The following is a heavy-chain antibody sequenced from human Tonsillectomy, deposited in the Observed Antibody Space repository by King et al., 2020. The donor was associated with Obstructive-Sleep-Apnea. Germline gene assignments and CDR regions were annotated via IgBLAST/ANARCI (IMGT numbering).Heavy chain of an antibody. CDR2: ISSSSSYI. Sequence: VQLVESVGGLVKPGGSLRLSCAASGFTFSSYSMNVVRQAPGKGLEWVSSISSSSSYIYYADSVTGRFTISRDNAKNSLYRQMNSLRAEDTAVYYCARDLNDFWSGYPNWFDPWGQGTLVTVSS. V-gene: IGHV3-21*01. D-gene: IGHD3-3*01. CDR3: ARDLNDFWSGYPNWFDP. J-gene: IGHJ5*02. CDR1: GFTFSSYS.